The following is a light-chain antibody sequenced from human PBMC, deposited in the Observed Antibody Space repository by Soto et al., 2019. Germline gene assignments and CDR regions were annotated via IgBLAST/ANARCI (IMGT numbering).Light chain of an antibody. CDR1: NIGGKS. J-gene: IGLJ2*01. Sequence: SYELTQAPSVSVAPGQTARITCGGDNIGGKSVHWYQQKPGQAPFLVVYSDSDRPSGIPERFSGSNSGNTATLTISRVEAGDEADFYCQIWDSSSDLVVFGGGTKVTVL. CDR2: SDS. CDR3: QIWDSSSDLVV. V-gene: IGLV3-21*02.